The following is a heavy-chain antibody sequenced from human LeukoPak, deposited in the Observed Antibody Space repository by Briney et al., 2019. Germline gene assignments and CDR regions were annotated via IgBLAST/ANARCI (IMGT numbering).Heavy chain of an antibody. V-gene: IGHV3-74*01. Sequence: GGSLRLSCAASGFTFSVFWMHWVRQAPGTGPVWVSRINPDGSTTSYADSVKGRFTISRDNAKNTLYLQISSLRAEDTAVYYCARDGVLLWFGELLPENYYGMDVWGQGTTVTVSS. CDR2: INPDGSTT. CDR1: GFTFSVFW. CDR3: ARDGVLLWFGELLPENYYGMDV. D-gene: IGHD3-10*01. J-gene: IGHJ6*02.